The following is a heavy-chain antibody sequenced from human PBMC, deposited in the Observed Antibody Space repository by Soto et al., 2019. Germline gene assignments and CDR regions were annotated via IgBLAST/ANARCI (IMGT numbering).Heavy chain of an antibody. CDR3: ASPGGSYYGAVVF. V-gene: IGHV1-69*12. D-gene: IGHD1-26*01. CDR1: GGTFSSYA. Sequence: QVQLVQSGAEVKKPGSSVKVSCKASGGTFSSYAISWVRQAPGQGLEWMGGIIPIFGTADYAQKFQGRVTINADESTSTAYMELNSLRSEETAVYYWASPGGSYYGAVVFWGQGTVVTVSS. J-gene: IGHJ4*02. CDR2: IIPIFGTA.